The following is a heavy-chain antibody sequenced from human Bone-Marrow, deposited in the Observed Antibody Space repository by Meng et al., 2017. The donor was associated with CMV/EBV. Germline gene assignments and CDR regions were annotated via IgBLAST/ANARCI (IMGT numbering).Heavy chain of an antibody. J-gene: IGHJ4*02. D-gene: IGHD2-2*01. CDR2: ISAYNGNT. CDR1: GYTFTSYG. Sequence: SGYTFTSYGISWVRQAPGQGLEWMGWISAYNGNTNYAQNLQGRVTMTTDTSTSTAYMELRSLRSGDTAVFYCARGRCSTTSCYEVDYWGQGTLVTVSS. V-gene: IGHV1-18*01. CDR3: ARGRCSTTSCYEVDY.